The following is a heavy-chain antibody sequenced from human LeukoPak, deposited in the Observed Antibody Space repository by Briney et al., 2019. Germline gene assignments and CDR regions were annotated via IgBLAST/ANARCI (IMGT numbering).Heavy chain of an antibody. D-gene: IGHD3-3*01. V-gene: IGHV3-23*01. CDR3: AKDYPWDDFWSPYPSMDV. CDR1: GFTFSSYA. CDR2: ISSSGGTT. J-gene: IGHJ6*03. Sequence: GGSLTLSCAASGFTFSSYAMSWVRQAPGTGLEWDSAISSSGGTTYYTDSVKGRFTTYRDNSKNTLYLQMNSLRTEHTAVYYCAKDYPWDDFWSPYPSMDVWGEGTTVTVSS.